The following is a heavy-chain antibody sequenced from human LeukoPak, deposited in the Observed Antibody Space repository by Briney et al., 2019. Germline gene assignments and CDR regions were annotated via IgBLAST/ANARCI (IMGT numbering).Heavy chain of an antibody. CDR2: IISSGSTI. CDR3: AREICGGDCYFGWFDP. V-gene: IGHV3-48*03. J-gene: IGHJ5*02. D-gene: IGHD2-21*02. CDR1: GFTFSSYD. Sequence: GGSLRLSCAASGFTFSSYDMNWVRQAPGKGLEWVSYIISSGSTIYYADSVKGRFTISRDNAKNSLYLQMNSLRAEDTAVYYCAREICGGDCYFGWFDPWGAGTPVTVSS.